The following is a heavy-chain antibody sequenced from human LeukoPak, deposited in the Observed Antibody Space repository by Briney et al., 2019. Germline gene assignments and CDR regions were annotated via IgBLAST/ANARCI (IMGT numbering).Heavy chain of an antibody. CDR2: INPSGGST. J-gene: IGHJ5*02. CDR1: GYTFTSYY. V-gene: IGHV1-46*01. Sequence: GASVKVSCKASGYTFTSYYMHWVRQAPGQGLEWMGIINPSGGSTSYAQKFQGRVTMTRDTSTSTVYMELSSLRSEDTAVYYCARDERPRLPRGLQSHSLDPWGQGTLVTVSS. CDR3: ARDERPRLPRGLQSHSLDP. D-gene: IGHD5-24*01.